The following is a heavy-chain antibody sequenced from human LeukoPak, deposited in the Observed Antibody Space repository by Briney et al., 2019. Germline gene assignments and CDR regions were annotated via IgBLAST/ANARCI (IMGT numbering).Heavy chain of an antibody. J-gene: IGHJ4*02. CDR2: IRYDGSNK. Sequence: GGSLRLSCAASGFSFSSYGMHWVRQAPGKGLEWVAFIRYDGSNKYYADSVKGRFTISRDNAKNSLYLQMNSLRAEDMALYYCAKALYPTMVRGAAFDYWGQGTLVTVSS. V-gene: IGHV3-30*02. CDR3: AKALYPTMVRGAAFDY. CDR1: GFSFSSYG. D-gene: IGHD3-10*01.